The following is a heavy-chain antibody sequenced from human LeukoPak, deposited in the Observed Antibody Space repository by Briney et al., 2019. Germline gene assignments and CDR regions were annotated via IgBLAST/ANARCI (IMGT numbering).Heavy chain of an antibody. J-gene: IGHJ4*02. Sequence: GASVKVSCKTSGYTSTSYGISWVRQAPGQGLEWMGWISVHNGDTNYAQKFQGRVTMTTDTSTSTVYMELRSLRSDDTAVYYCARRSSSSADYWGQGTLVTVSS. CDR3: ARRSSSSADY. CDR2: ISVHNGDT. V-gene: IGHV1-18*01. D-gene: IGHD6-25*01. CDR1: GYTSTSYG.